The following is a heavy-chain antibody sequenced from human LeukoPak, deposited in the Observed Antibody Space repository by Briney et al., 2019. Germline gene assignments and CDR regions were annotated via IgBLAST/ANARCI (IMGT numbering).Heavy chain of an antibody. V-gene: IGHV3-74*01. CDR1: GFTFDDYA. D-gene: IGHD3-16*01. CDR2: INSDGSST. CDR3: ARATHGACDY. J-gene: IGHJ4*02. Sequence: GGSLRLSCAASGFTFDDYAMHWARQAPGKGLVWVSRINSDGSSTSYADSVKGRFTISRDNAKNTLYLQMNSLRAEDTAVYYCARATHGACDYWGQGTLVTVSS.